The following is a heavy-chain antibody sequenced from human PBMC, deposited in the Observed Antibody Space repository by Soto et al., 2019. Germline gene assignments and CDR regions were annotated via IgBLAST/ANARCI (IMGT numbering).Heavy chain of an antibody. V-gene: IGHV3-74*01. Sequence: PGGSLRLSCAASGFTFSSYWMHWVRQAPGKGLVWVSRINSDGSSTSYADSVKGRFTISRDNAKNTLYLQMNSLRAEDTAVYYCAREQSLLNYYYGMDVWGQGTTVTVSS. D-gene: IGHD3-9*01. CDR1: GFTFSSYW. CDR3: AREQSLLNYYYGMDV. J-gene: IGHJ6*02. CDR2: INSDGSST.